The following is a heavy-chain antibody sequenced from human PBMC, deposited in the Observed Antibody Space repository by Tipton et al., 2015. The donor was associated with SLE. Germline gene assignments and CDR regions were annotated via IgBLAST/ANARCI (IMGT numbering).Heavy chain of an antibody. CDR3: ARGFSSNWYLDS. Sequence: TLSLTCAVSGGSISSSNWWSWVRQPPGKGLEWIGEIYHSGSTNYNPSLKSGVTISVDKSKNQFSLKLSSVTAADTAVYYCARGFSSNWYLDSWGQGTLVTVSS. J-gene: IGHJ4*02. D-gene: IGHD6-13*01. CDR1: GGSISSSNW. V-gene: IGHV4-4*02. CDR2: IYHSGST.